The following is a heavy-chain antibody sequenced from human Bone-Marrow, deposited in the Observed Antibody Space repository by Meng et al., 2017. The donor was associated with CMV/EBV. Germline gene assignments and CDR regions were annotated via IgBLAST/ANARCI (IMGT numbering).Heavy chain of an antibody. CDR3: ARVGSYRYGCDY. CDR1: GGSISSSSYY. J-gene: IGHJ4*02. D-gene: IGHD3-16*02. V-gene: IGHV4-39*01. CDR2: IYYSGST. Sequence: SETLSLTCTVSGGSISSSSYYWGWIRQPPGKGLEWIGSIYYSGSTYYNPSLKSRVTISVDTSKNQFSLKLSSVTAADTAVYYCARVGSYRYGCDYWGQGTLVTVSS.